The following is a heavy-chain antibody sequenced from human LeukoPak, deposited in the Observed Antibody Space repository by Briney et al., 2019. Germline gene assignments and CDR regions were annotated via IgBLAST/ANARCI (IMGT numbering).Heavy chain of an antibody. V-gene: IGHV4-59*08. CDR2: IYYGGTT. Sequence: SDTLSLTCSLSNRSHSTYYWSCIRHSPGKGLEWIGYIYYGGTTSYNPSLKRRVTISVNSPKNHLSLGLTSLTAADTDLYCCARHGGTLDYFDSWGPGSLVIVPS. CDR3: ARHGGTLDYFDS. J-gene: IGHJ4*02. CDR1: NRSHSTYY. D-gene: IGHD1-26*01.